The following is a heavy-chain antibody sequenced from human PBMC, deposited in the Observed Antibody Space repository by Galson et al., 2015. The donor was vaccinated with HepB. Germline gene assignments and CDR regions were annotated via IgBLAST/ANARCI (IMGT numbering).Heavy chain of an antibody. CDR1: GYNFADYW. J-gene: IGHJ5*01. D-gene: IGHD3-16*01. CDR3: ARFGGAALSHNWFDF. V-gene: IGHV5-51*01. Sequence: QSGAEVTKPGDSLRISCRGSGYNFADYWIAWVRQMPGKGLDWMGLIYPGDSQTRYSPPFQGQITMSTEKSTNTAYLQWSSLKASDTAMYCCARFGGAALSHNWFDFWGQGTLVTVSS. CDR2: IYPGDSQT.